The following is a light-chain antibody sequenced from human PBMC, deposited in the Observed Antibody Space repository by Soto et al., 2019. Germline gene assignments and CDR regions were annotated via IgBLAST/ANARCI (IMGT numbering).Light chain of an antibody. CDR1: QSVSSW. V-gene: IGKV1-5*01. Sequence: DIHMTQTPATLSAISGDRVTVTFRASQSVSSWVAWYQEKPGRGPKLLIYDASTWQSGVPSRFIGSGSGTEFTLTITSLQPDDFATYYCQHYNTYSPGTFGQGTKVDIK. CDR3: QHYNTYSPGT. J-gene: IGKJ1*01. CDR2: DAS.